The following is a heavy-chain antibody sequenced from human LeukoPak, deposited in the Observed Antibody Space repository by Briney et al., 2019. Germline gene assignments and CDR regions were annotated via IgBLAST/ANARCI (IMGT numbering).Heavy chain of an antibody. V-gene: IGHV4-39*01. J-gene: IGHJ4*02. CDR2: IYYSWST. D-gene: IGHD3-9*01. CDR3: ARQTYYDIVTGSEFYD. Sequence: SETLYLTCTVSGGSISSSSYYWGWLRQPPGKGLEWIGRIYYSWSTLYTVSVKRRVTISVDTSKNKFSLKLSSVTAADTAVYYCARQTYYDIVTGSEFYDWGQGTLVT. CDR1: GGSISSSSYY.